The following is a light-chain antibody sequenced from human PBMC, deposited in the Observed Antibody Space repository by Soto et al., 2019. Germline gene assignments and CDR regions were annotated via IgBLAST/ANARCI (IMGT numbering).Light chain of an antibody. CDR1: QSVSSSY. J-gene: IGKJ1*01. Sequence: EIVLTQSPGTLSLSPGDRATLSCRASQSVSSSYLAWYQQKPGQAPRLLIYGASRRATGIPDRFSGSGSGTDFTLTINRLEPEDFAVYYCQQYGTSPWTFGQGTKVEIK. CDR3: QQYGTSPWT. CDR2: GAS. V-gene: IGKV3-20*01.